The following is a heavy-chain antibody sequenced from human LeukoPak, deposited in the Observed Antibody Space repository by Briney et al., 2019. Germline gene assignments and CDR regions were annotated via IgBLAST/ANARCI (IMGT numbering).Heavy chain of an antibody. CDR2: ISSSSSYI. V-gene: IGHV3-21*01. CDR1: GFTFSSYS. CDR3: ARGMYYYDSSGSFDY. Sequence: PGGSLRLSCAASGFTFSSYSMNWVRPAPGKGLEWVSSISSSSSYIYYADSVKGRFTISRDNAKNSLYLQMNSLRAEDTAVYYCARGMYYYDSSGSFDYWGQGTLATVSS. J-gene: IGHJ4*02. D-gene: IGHD3-22*01.